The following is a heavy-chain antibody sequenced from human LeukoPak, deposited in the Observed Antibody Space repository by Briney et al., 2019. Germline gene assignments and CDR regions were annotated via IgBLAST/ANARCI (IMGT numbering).Heavy chain of an antibody. Sequence: KPSETLSLTCAVYGGSFSGYYWGWIRQPPGKGLQWIGEINHGGSTNYNPSLKSRVTISVDTSKNQFSLKLSSVTAADTAVYYCATSGGPINWFDPWGQGTLVTVSS. CDR3: ATSGGPINWFDP. D-gene: IGHD2-15*01. J-gene: IGHJ5*02. CDR2: INHGGST. V-gene: IGHV4-34*01. CDR1: GGSFSGYY.